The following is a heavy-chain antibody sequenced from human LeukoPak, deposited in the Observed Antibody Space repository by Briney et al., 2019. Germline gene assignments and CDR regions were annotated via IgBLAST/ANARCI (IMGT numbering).Heavy chain of an antibody. CDR1: GFTFSSYS. Sequence: PGGSLRLSWAASGFTFSSYSLNWVRQAQGKGLEWVSSISSSSSYIYYADSVKGRFSISRDNAKNSLYLQMNSLRAEDTAVYYCARDRGYTAMVTHYWGQGTLVTVSS. CDR2: ISSSSSYI. D-gene: IGHD5-18*01. J-gene: IGHJ4*02. CDR3: ARDRGYTAMVTHY. V-gene: IGHV3-21*01.